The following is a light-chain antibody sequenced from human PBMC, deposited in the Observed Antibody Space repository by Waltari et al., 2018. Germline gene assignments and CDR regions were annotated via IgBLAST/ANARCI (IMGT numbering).Light chain of an antibody. J-gene: IGKJ2*01. CDR1: HSISSW. CDR3: QQYNSYLYT. V-gene: IGKV1-5*03. CDR2: KAS. Sequence: DIQMTQSPSTLSASVGDRVAITCPASHSISSWLAWYQQKPGKAPKLLIYKASSLESGVPSRFSGSGSGTEFTLTISSLQPDDFATYYCQQYNSYLYTFGQGTKLEIK.